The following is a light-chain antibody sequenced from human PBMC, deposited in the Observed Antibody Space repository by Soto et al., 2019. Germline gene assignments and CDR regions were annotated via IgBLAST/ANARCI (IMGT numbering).Light chain of an antibody. J-gene: IGKJ4*01. CDR2: GAS. Sequence: GDRAPLSWSFSQTFSSNFLAWYQQRPAQAPRLLIHGASTRATGITDRFSGSVSGTDFTLIISGLEPEDIATYYCQQYDKLPLPFGGGTKVAIK. CDR3: QQYDKLPLP. V-gene: IGKV3-20*01. CDR1: QTFSSNF.